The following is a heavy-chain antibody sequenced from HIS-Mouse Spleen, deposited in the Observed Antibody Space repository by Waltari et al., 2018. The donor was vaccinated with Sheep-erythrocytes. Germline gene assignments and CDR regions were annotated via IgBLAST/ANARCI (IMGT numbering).Heavy chain of an antibody. V-gene: IGHV3-53*02. D-gene: IGHD6-13*01. J-gene: IGHJ4*02. CDR2: IYSGGST. CDR1: GFTVSSNY. Sequence: EVQLVETGGGLIQPGGSLRLSCAASGFTVSSNYMSWVRQAPGKGLEWVSVIYSGGSTYYADSVKGRFTISRDNSKNTLYLQMNSLRAEDTAVYYCAIPGSSSWHYFDYWGQGTLVTVSS. CDR3: AIPGSSSWHYFDY.